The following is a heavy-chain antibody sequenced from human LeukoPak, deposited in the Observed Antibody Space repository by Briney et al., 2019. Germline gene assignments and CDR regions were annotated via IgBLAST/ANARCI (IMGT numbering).Heavy chain of an antibody. CDR2: INHSGST. Sequence: SETLSLTCAVYGGSFSGYYWSWIRQPPGKGLEWIGEINHSGSTNYNPSLKSRVTISVDTSKNQFSLKLSSVTAADTAVYYCARLHLYYYYMDVWGKGTTVTVSS. CDR3: ARLHLYYYYMDV. CDR1: GGSFSGYY. J-gene: IGHJ6*03. V-gene: IGHV4-34*01.